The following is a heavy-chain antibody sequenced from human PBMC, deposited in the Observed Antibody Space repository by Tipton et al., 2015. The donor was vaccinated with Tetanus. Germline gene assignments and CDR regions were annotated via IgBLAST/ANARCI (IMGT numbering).Heavy chain of an antibody. CDR3: AKDRAAGGMGEVDY. J-gene: IGHJ4*02. CDR1: GFTFSSYA. CDR2: ISGSGDTT. D-gene: IGHD6-13*01. V-gene: IGHV3-23*01. Sequence: SLRLSCSASGFTFSSYAMSWVRQAPGKGLGWVSTISGSGDTTYYADSVKGRFTISRDNSKNTLYLQMNSLRAEDTAVYYCAKDRAAGGMGEVDYYGQGTLVTVSS.